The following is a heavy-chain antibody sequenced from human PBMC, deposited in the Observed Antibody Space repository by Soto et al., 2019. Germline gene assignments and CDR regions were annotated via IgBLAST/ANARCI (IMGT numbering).Heavy chain of an antibody. CDR3: ARDRLPVFWSTSRALFSRDTDAFDI. V-gene: IGHV3-30-3*01. J-gene: IGHJ3*02. Sequence: PGGSLRLSCAASGFTFSSYAMHWVRQAPGKGLEWVAVISYDGSNKYYADSVKGRFTISRDNSKNTLYLQMNSLRAEDTAVYYCARDRLPVFWSTSRALFSRDTDAFDIWGQGTMVTVSS. CDR1: GFTFSSYA. D-gene: IGHD2-2*01. CDR2: ISYDGSNK.